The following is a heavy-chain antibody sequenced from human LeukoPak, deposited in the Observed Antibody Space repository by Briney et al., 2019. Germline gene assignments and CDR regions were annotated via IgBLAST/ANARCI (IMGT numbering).Heavy chain of an antibody. D-gene: IGHD6-19*01. J-gene: IGHJ4*02. CDR1: GYSFTSYW. CDR2: IYPGDSDT. V-gene: IGHV5-51*01. CDR3: AGGYSSGWYYFDY. Sequence: RGESLKISGKGSGYSFTSYWIAWVRQMPGKGLEWIGIIYPGDSDTRYSPSFQGQVTISADKSISTAYLQWSSPKASDTAMYYCAGGYSSGWYYFDYWGQGTLVTVSS.